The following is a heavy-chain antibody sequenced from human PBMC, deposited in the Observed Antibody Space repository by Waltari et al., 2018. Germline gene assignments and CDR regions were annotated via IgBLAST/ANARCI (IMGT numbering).Heavy chain of an antibody. J-gene: IGHJ4*02. D-gene: IGHD2-2*01. CDR2: IYYSGST. Sequence: QLQLQESGPGLVKPSETLSLTCTVSGGSISSSSYYWGWIRQPPGKGLEWIGSIYYSGSTYYNPSLKSRVTISVDTSKNQFSLKLSSVTAADTAVYYCASPGGPAATRNWGQGTLVTVSS. V-gene: IGHV4-39*01. CDR1: GGSISSSSYY. CDR3: ASPGGPAATRN.